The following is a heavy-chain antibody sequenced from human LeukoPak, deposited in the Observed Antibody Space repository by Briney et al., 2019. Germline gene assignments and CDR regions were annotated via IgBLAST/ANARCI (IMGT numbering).Heavy chain of an antibody. D-gene: IGHD1-7*01. CDR3: ARQELWRPLRY. CDR2: IYPGDSDT. CDR1: GYSFTNYW. Sequence: GESLKISCKGSGYSFTNYWIAWVRQMPGKGLEWKGIIYPGDSDTRYSPSFQGQVTISADKSISTAYLQWSSLKASDTAMYYCARQELWRPLRYWGQGTLVTVSS. V-gene: IGHV5-51*01. J-gene: IGHJ4*02.